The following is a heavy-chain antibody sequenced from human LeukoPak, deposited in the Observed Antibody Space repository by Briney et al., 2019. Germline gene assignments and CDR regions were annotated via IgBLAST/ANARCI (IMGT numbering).Heavy chain of an antibody. CDR2: ISAYNGNT. D-gene: IGHD6-13*01. J-gene: IGHJ1*01. V-gene: IGHV1-18*01. CDR3: AKDIAAAGTFQH. Sequence: VASVKVSCKASGYTFISYGISWVRQAPGQGLEWMGWISAYNGNTNYAQKLQGRVTMTTDTSTSTAYMELRSLRSDDTAVYYCAKDIAAAGTFQHWGQGTLVTVSS. CDR1: GYTFISYG.